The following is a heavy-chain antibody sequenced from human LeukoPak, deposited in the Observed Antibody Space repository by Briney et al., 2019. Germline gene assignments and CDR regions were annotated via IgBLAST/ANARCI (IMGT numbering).Heavy chain of an antibody. CDR2: INPNSGGT. D-gene: IGHD7-27*01. Sequence: GASVKVSCKTSGYTFTGYYMHWVRQAPGQGLEWMGWINPNSGGTNYAQKFQGRVTMTRGTSISTAYMELSRLRSDDTAVYYCARGPHWDPHFDYWGQGTLVTVSS. J-gene: IGHJ4*02. CDR3: ARGPHWDPHFDY. CDR1: GYTFTGYY. V-gene: IGHV1-2*02.